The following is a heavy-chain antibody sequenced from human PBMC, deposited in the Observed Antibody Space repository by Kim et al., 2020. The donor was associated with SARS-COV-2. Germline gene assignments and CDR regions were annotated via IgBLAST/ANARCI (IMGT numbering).Heavy chain of an antibody. V-gene: IGHV3-21*01. CDR2: YI. CDR3: ASIRGGPPDY. Sequence: YIDDADSVKGRFTIARDNAKNALYLQMNSMRAEDTAVYYCASIRGGPPDYWGQGTLVTVSS. D-gene: IGHD3-10*01. J-gene: IGHJ4*02.